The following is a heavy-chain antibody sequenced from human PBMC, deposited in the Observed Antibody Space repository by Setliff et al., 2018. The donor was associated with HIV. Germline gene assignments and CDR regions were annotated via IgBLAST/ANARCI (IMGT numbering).Heavy chain of an antibody. D-gene: IGHD3-10*01. CDR2: ISSSAGST. Sequence: GGSLRLSCAASGFTFSSYAMSWVRQTPGKGLEWVSFISSSAGSTYYSDSVKGRFTISRDNSKNMLYLQMNSLRADDTAVYYCARGYGSGSYYQYLQHWGQGTLVTVSS. CDR3: ARGYGSGSYYQYLQH. J-gene: IGHJ1*01. CDR1: GFTFSSYA. V-gene: IGHV3-23*01.